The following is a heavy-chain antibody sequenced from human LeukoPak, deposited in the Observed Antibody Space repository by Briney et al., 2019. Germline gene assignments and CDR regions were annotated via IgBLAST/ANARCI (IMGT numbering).Heavy chain of an antibody. CDR1: GITLSNYG. CDR2: ISGSGGNT. Sequence: PGGSLRLSCAVSGITLSNYGMSLVRQAPGKGLQWVAGISGSGGNTNYADSVKGRFTISRDNRKNTLYLQMNSLRAEDTAVYFCAKRGVVIRVILVGFHKEAYYFDSWGQGALVTVSS. D-gene: IGHD3-22*01. J-gene: IGHJ4*02. V-gene: IGHV3-23*01. CDR3: AKRGVVIRVILVGFHKEAYYFDS.